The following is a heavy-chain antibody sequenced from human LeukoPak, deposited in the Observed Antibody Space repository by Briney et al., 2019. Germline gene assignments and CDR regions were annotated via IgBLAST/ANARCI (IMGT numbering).Heavy chain of an antibody. Sequence: GASVKVSYKSSGYTFTVYYMRWVRQAPGQGLKWMGWINPNSGGTNYAQKFQGRVTMTRDTSISTAYMELSRLRSDDTAVYYCARDQGSSTTGWFDPWGQGTLVTVSS. CDR2: INPNSGGT. CDR1: GYTFTVYY. J-gene: IGHJ5*02. CDR3: ARDQGSSTTGWFDP. V-gene: IGHV1-2*02. D-gene: IGHD6-6*01.